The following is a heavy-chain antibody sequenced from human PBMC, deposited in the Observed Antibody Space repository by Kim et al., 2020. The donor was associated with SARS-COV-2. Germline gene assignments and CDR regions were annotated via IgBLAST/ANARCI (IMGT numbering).Heavy chain of an antibody. V-gene: IGHV4-34*01. CDR2: INHSGST. CDR3: ARYTLYSGSYRRAFDY. J-gene: IGHJ4*02. CDR1: GGSFSGYY. D-gene: IGHD1-26*01. Sequence: SETLSLTCAVYGGSFSGYYWSWIRQPPGKGLEWIGEINHSGSTNYNPSLKSRVTISVDTSKNQFSLKLSSVTAADTAVYYCARYTLYSGSYRRAFDYWGQGTLVTVSS.